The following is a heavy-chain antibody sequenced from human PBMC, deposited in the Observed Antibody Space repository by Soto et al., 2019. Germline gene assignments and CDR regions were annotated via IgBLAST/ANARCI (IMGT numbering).Heavy chain of an antibody. CDR2: INHSGST. J-gene: IGHJ4*02. CDR3: ARGLYSSGYYFDY. Sequence: PSETLSLTCAVYGGSFSGYYWSWIRQPPGKGLEWIGEINHSGSTNYNPSLKSRVTISVDTSKNQFSLKLGSVTAADTVVYYCARGLYSSGYYFDYWGQGTLVTVSS. V-gene: IGHV4-34*01. D-gene: IGHD6-6*01. CDR1: GGSFSGYY.